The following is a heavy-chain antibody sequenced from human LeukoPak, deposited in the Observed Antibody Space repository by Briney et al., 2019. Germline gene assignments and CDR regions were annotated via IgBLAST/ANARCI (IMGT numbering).Heavy chain of an antibody. J-gene: IGHJ4*02. D-gene: IGHD1-26*01. CDR1: GFTFSSYA. V-gene: IGHV3-30*04. CDR2: ISYDGSNK. Sequence: TGGSLRLSCAASGFTFSSYAMHWVRQAPGKGLEWVAVISYDGSNKYYADSVKGRFTISRDNSKNTLYLQMNSLRAEDTAVYYCAKRRWELRGHFDYWGQGTLVTVSS. CDR3: AKRRWELRGHFDY.